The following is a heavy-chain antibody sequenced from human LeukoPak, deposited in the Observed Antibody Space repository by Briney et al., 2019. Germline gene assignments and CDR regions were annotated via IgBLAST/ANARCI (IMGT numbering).Heavy chain of an antibody. V-gene: IGHV4-39*07. CDR2: IYYSGST. CDR1: GGSISSGSYY. D-gene: IGHD6-13*01. J-gene: IGHJ4*02. Sequence: SETLSLTCAVSGGSISSGSYYWGWIRQPPGKGLEWIGSIYYSGSTYYKPSLKSRVTISLDTSKNQFSLKLSSVTAADTAVYYCARAYSPPQWSPFDYWGQGTLVTVSS. CDR3: ARAYSPPQWSPFDY.